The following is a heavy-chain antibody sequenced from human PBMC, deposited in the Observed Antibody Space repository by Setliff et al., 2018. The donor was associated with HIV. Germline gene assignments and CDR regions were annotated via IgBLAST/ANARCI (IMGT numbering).Heavy chain of an antibody. V-gene: IGHV4-59*02. CDR3: ARDIRGSRAIDL. Sequence: PSETLSLTCTVSGDSVNTHFWTWIRQPPGKGLECIGSFSYTGTTNYNPSLESRVTISVDTSKNQFSLKLRSVTAADTAVYYCARDIRGSRAIDLWGQGTLVTVSS. CDR2: FSYTGTT. J-gene: IGHJ5*02. CDR1: GDSVNTHF. D-gene: IGHD6-13*01.